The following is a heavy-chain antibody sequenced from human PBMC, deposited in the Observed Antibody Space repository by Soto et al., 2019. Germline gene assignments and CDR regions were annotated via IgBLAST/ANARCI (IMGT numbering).Heavy chain of an antibody. V-gene: IGHV4-4*02. CDR2: IYHSGST. D-gene: IGHD3-3*02. Sequence: SETLSLTCAVSGVSISSSQWWSWVRQSPGKGLEWIGEIYHSGSTNYNPSLYSRVTVSLDESKNQFSLKLTSVTAADTAVYYCAARHFWSRPWTDRRLDYWGQGTLVTVSS. CDR3: AARHFWSRPWTDRRLDY. J-gene: IGHJ4*02. CDR1: GVSISSSQW.